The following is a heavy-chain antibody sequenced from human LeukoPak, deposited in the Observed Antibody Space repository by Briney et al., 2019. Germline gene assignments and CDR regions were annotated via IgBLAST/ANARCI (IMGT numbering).Heavy chain of an antibody. Sequence: SVKVSCKASGGTFSSYAISWVRQAPGQGLERMGGIIPIFGTANYAQKFQGRVTITTDESTSTAYMELSSLRSEDTAVYYCARDLEAYGDYEAYVNWFDPWGQGTLVTVSS. CDR1: GGTFSSYA. D-gene: IGHD4-17*01. V-gene: IGHV1-69*05. J-gene: IGHJ5*02. CDR2: IIPIFGTA. CDR3: ARDLEAYGDYEAYVNWFDP.